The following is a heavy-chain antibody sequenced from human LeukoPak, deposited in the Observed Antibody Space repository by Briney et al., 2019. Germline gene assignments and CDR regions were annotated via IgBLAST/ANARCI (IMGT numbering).Heavy chain of an antibody. V-gene: IGHV2-70*04. J-gene: IGHJ4*02. CDR3: AQLYGDFYSDY. Sequence: SGPALVNPTQTLTLTCTFSGFSLTTSGIRVSWIRQPPGKALEWLAHIDWDDDKFYSTSLKTRLTLSKDTSKNQVVLTMTNMDPVDTATYYCAQLYGDFYSDYWGQGTLVTVSS. D-gene: IGHD4-17*01. CDR1: GFSLTTSGIR. CDR2: IDWDDDK.